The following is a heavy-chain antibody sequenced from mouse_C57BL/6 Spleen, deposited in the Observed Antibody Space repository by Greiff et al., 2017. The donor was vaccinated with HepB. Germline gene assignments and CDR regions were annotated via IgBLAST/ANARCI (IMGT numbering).Heavy chain of an antibody. J-gene: IGHJ4*01. Sequence: QVQLQQPGAELVRPGSSVKLSCKASGYTFTSYWMHWVKQRPIQGLEWIGNIDPSDSETHYNQKFKDKATLTVDKSSSTAYMQLGSLTSEDSAVYYCAKGRYYGSSSMDYWGQGTSVTVSS. CDR1: GYTFTSYW. CDR3: AKGRYYGSSSMDY. D-gene: IGHD1-1*01. V-gene: IGHV1-52*01. CDR2: IDPSDSET.